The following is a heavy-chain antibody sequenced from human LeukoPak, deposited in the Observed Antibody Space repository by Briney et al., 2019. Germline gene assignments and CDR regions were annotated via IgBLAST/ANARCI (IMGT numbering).Heavy chain of an antibody. D-gene: IGHD6-13*01. Sequence: PGGSLRLSCAASGFTFRTAWMNWVRQAPGRGLEWVGRIRSKTDGETTDYVAPVKGRFTISRDDSKNTLYLQMNSLKTEDTAVYYCTTGWSAAGHDGHWGQGTLVTVSS. CDR3: TTGWSAAGHDGH. CDR1: GFTFRTAW. V-gene: IGHV3-15*07. CDR2: IRSKTDGETT. J-gene: IGHJ4*02.